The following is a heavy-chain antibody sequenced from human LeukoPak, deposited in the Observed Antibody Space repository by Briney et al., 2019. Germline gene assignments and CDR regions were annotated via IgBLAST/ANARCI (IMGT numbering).Heavy chain of an antibody. D-gene: IGHD3-10*01. Sequence: SETLPLTCTVSGGSLTSTNYYWLWIRQPPGEGLQWIGYVSYTGIPTYNPSLKSRVTISLDTSKSQFSLQLSSVTAADTAIYYCATQQWIGTFHYWGQGALVTVSS. CDR1: GGSLTSTNYY. CDR3: ATQQWIGTFHY. CDR2: VSYTGIP. V-gene: IGHV4-61*01. J-gene: IGHJ4*02.